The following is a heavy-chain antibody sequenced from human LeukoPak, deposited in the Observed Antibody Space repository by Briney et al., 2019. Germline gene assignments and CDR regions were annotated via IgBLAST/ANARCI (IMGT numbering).Heavy chain of an antibody. J-gene: IGHJ4*02. CDR1: GFTFSSYG. D-gene: IGHD2-8*01. CDR3: GKEGPVKMVSAGGPDY. CDR2: ISYDGSNK. Sequence: GGSLRLSCAASGFTFSSYGMHWVRQAPGKGLEWVAVISYDGSNKYYADSVKGRFTISRDNSKNTLYLQMKSLRDEDTAVYYCGKEGPVKMVSAGGPDYRGQGTLGTVPS. V-gene: IGHV3-30*18.